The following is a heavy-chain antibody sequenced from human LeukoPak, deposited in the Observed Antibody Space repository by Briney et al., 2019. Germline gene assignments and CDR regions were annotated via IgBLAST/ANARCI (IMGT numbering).Heavy chain of an antibody. J-gene: IGHJ4*02. CDR3: ARGIIGYYFDY. D-gene: IGHD2-15*01. Sequence: ASVTVSCKTSGYTFTIYGISWVRQAPGQGLEWMGLISAYGNTNYAQNLQGRVTMTTDTSTSTAYMELRSLRSDDTAVYYCARGIIGYYFDYWGQGTLVTVPS. CDR1: GYTFTIYG. V-gene: IGHV1-18*01. CDR2: ISAYGNT.